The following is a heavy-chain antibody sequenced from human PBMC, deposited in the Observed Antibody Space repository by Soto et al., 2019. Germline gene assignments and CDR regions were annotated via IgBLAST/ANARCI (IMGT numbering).Heavy chain of an antibody. CDR2: IYYSGST. CDR3: ARHVPYDYGDYAGAFDI. V-gene: IGHV4-39*01. D-gene: IGHD4-17*01. J-gene: IGHJ3*02. CDR1: GGSISSSSYY. Sequence: PSETLSLTCTVSGGSISSSSYYWGWIRQPPGKGLEWIGSIYYSGSTYYNPSLKSRVTISVDTSKNQFSPKLSSVTAADTAVYYCARHVPYDYGDYAGAFDIWGQGTMVTVSS.